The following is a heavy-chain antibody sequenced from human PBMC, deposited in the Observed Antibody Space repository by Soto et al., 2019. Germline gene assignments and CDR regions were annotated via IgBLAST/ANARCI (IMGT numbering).Heavy chain of an antibody. CDR1: GYSFTNYW. Sequence: GESLKISCKGSGYSFTNYWISWVRQMPGKGLEWMGRIDPSDSYTNYSPSFQGHVTISADKSISTAYLQWSSLKASDTAMYYCARQGIVATINYGQDYWGQGTLVTVSS. CDR3: ARQGIVATINYGQDY. V-gene: IGHV5-10-1*01. J-gene: IGHJ4*02. D-gene: IGHD5-12*01. CDR2: IDPSDSYT.